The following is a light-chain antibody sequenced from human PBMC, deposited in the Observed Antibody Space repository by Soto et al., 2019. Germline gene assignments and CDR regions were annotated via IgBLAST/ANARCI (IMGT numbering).Light chain of an antibody. CDR1: SSDVGSYNL. CDR2: EVS. Sequence: QSVLTQPASVSGSPGQSITISCTGTSSDVGSYNLVSWYQQHPGKAPKLMIYEVSKRPSGVSNRFSGSKSGNTASLTISGLQAEDEADYYCSSYAGSSPSYVFGTGTKLTVL. J-gene: IGLJ1*01. CDR3: SSYAGSSPSYV. V-gene: IGLV2-23*02.